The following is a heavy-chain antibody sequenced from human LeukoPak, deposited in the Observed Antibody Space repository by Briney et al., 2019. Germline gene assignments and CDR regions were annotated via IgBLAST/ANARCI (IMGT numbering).Heavy chain of an antibody. Sequence: ASVKVSCKASGYTFTGYYMHWVRQAPGQGLEGMGWINPNSGGTNYAQKFQGRVTMTRDTSIRTAYMELSRLRSDDTAVYYCARDRVAAAAGPNWFDPWGQGTLVTVSS. D-gene: IGHD6-13*01. CDR2: INPNSGGT. CDR1: GYTFTGYY. CDR3: ARDRVAAAAGPNWFDP. V-gene: IGHV1-2*02. J-gene: IGHJ5*02.